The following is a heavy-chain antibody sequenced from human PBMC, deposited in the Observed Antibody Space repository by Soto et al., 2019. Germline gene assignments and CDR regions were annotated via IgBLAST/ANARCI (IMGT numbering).Heavy chain of an antibody. CDR3: ARVHVMVVAGSTFDY. CDR1: GYSIRSGSY. V-gene: IGHV4-38-2*02. Sequence: PSGPLSLTGTVSGYSIRSGSYWGWIRQPPGKGPEWIASIYHGGTTFYNPSLKSRITISVDTSNNQFSLKLTSVTAADPAVYYCARVHVMVVAGSTFDYWGHGTLVTV. J-gene: IGHJ4*01. D-gene: IGHD6-19*01. CDR2: IYHGGTT.